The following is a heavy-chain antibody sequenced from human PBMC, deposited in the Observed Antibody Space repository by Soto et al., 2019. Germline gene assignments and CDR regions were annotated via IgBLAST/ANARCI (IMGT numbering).Heavy chain of an antibody. CDR2: IYFSGST. J-gene: IGHJ5*02. V-gene: IGHV4-39*01. CDR3: ATSNWFDP. CDR1: GGSLSCRVYY. Sequence: QLQLQESGPGLVTHSEPLSLPCSVPGGSLSCRVYYWGWIRQPPGKGLEWIGTIYFSGSTFYNPSIKSPATITLDTTKDQLSLKLSSVTAADSAVDYCATSNWFDPWGQGTRVTVSS.